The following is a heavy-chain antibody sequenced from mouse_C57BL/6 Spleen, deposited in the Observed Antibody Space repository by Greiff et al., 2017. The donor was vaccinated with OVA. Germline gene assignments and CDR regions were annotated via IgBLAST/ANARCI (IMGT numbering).Heavy chain of an antibody. CDR1: GFTFTDYY. Sequence: EVKLMESGGGLVQPGGSLSLSCAASGFTFTDYYMSWVRQPPGKALEWLGFIRNKANGYTTEYSASVKGRFTISRDNSQSILYLQMNALRAEDIATYYCARSPAYYSNFMDYWGQGTSVTVSS. D-gene: IGHD2-5*01. CDR2: IRNKANGYTT. CDR3: ARSPAYYSNFMDY. V-gene: IGHV7-3*01. J-gene: IGHJ4*01.